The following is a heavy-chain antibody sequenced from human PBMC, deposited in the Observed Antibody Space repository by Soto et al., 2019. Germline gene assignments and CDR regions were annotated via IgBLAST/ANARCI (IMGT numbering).Heavy chain of an antibody. Sequence: SLRLSCAASGFPFSSHAMHWVRQAPGKGLEWVTVISYDGSNQYYADSVKGRFTISRDNSKNTLYLQMNSLRAEDTAVYYCARDYWGSGLDFYYYALDVWGQGTTVTVSS. J-gene: IGHJ6*02. CDR3: ARDYWGSGLDFYYYALDV. CDR1: GFPFSSHA. CDR2: ISYDGSNQ. D-gene: IGHD7-27*01. V-gene: IGHV3-30-3*01.